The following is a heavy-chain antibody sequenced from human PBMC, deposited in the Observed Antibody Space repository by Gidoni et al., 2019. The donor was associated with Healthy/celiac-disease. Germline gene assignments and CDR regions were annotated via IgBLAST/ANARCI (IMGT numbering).Heavy chain of an antibody. D-gene: IGHD3-10*01. V-gene: IGHV1-8*01. Sequence: QVQLVQSGAEVKKPGASETVSCKASGYTFTSYDINWVRQATGQGLEWMGWMNPNSGNTGYAQKFQGRVTMTRNTSISTAYMELSSLRSEDTAVYYCARVRRLGFGELFGYWGQGTLVTVSS. CDR2: MNPNSGNT. J-gene: IGHJ4*02. CDR1: GYTFTSYD. CDR3: ARVRRLGFGELFGY.